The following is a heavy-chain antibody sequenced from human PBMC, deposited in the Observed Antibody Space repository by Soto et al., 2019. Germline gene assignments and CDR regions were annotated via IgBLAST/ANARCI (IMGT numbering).Heavy chain of an antibody. CDR1: GFTFSSYA. D-gene: IGHD3-3*01. CDR3: AKGPIFGVENIYDY. CDR2: MSGAGRSS. V-gene: IGHV3-23*01. J-gene: IGHJ4*02. Sequence: DVQLLESGGDLVQPGGSLRLSCAASGFTFSSYAMRWVRQAPGKGLEWASSMSGAGRSSYDADSVKGRFSISRDNSKNTLYLQMNNLRAEDTALYYCAKGPIFGVENIYDYWGQGTLVTVSS.